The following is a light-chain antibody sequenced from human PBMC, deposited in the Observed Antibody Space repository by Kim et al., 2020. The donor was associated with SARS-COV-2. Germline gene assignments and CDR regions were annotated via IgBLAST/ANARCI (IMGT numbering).Light chain of an antibody. J-gene: IGKJ1*01. V-gene: IGKV3-15*01. CDR1: QSVSSN. CDR3: QQYRT. CDR2: GAS. Sequence: ATLSVSPGGRATLSCRASQSVSSNLAWYQQKPGQAPRLLIYGASTRATGIPARFSGSGSGTEFTLTISSLQSEDFAVYYCQQYRTFGQGTKVDIK.